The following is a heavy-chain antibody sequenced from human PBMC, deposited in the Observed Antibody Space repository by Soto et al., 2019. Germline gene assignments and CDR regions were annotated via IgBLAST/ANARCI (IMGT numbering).Heavy chain of an antibody. CDR2: TRNKANSYTT. CDR3: VRGDLGRGWRGFDL. J-gene: IGHJ4*02. D-gene: IGHD6-19*01. V-gene: IGHV3-72*01. Sequence: EVQLVESGGGLVQPGGSLRLSCAVSGFTFSDYYMDWVRQAPGKGLEWVCRTRNKANSYTTAYAPTVKGRFIIQREDSKNSLHLQTNSLNAEDTAVYFCVRGDLGRGWRGFDLGGQGSLVTVSS. CDR1: GFTFSDYY.